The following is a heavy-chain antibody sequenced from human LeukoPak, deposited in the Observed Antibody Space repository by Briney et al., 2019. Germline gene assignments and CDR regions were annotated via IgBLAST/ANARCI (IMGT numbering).Heavy chain of an antibody. J-gene: IGHJ4*02. CDR1: GGSISSGGYY. CDR2: IYYSGST. D-gene: IGHD5-12*01. Sequence: SETLSLTCTFSGGSISSGGYYWSWIPQHPGKGLEWIGYIYYSGSTYYNPSLKSRVTISVDTSKNQFSLKLSSVTAADTAVYYCARGRLRTHFDYWGQGTLVTVSS. V-gene: IGHV4-31*03. CDR3: ARGRLRTHFDY.